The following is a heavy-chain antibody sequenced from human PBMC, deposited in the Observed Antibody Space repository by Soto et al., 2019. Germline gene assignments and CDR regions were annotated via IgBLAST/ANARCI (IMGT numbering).Heavy chain of an antibody. Sequence: SETLSLTCTVSGGSISSGDYYWSWIRQPPGKGLEWIGYIYYSGSTYYNPSLKSRVTISVDTSKNQFSLKLSSVTAADTAVYYCAGVGGFGATTIDYWGQGTLVTVSS. J-gene: IGHJ4*02. D-gene: IGHD3-10*01. CDR3: AGVGGFGATTIDY. CDR1: GGSISSGDYY. V-gene: IGHV4-30-4*01. CDR2: IYYSGST.